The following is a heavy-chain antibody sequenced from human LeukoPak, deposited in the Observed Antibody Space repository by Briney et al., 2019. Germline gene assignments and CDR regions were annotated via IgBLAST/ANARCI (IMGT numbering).Heavy chain of an antibody. CDR1: GFTFSGHW. J-gene: IGHJ3*01. CDR3: VAWGNSGNS. D-gene: IGHD1-26*01. V-gene: IGHV3-7*01. Sequence: PGGSLRLSCAASGFTFSGHWMSWVRQAPAKGLEWVAHMNGDGSQIYYMDFVKGRFTISRDNAKNSLYLQMSGLRAEDTAVYYCVAWGNSGNSWGQGTMVIVSS. CDR2: MNGDGSQI.